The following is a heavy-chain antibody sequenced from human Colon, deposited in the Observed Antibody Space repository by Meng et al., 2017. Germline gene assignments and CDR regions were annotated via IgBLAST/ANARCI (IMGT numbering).Heavy chain of an antibody. J-gene: IGHJ5*02. D-gene: IGHD4-17*01. CDR1: GGSISSGDYY. CDR3: ARDRKHYGERGWFDP. CDR2: IYYSGST. Sequence: QVPLQESGPGPGQPSQTLSLTCTVPGGSISSGDYYWSWIRQPPGKGLEWIGYIYYSGSTYSNASLKSRVTISIDRSKNQFSLKLSSVTAADTAVYYCARDRKHYGERGWFDPWGQGTLVTVSS. V-gene: IGHV4-30-4*01.